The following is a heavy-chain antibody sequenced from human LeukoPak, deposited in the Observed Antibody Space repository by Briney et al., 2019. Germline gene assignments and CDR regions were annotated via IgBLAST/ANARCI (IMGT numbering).Heavy chain of an antibody. Sequence: PGGSLRLSCAASGFTFSSYWISWVRQAPGKGLEWVANIKQDGSEKYYVDSVKGRFTISRDNAKNSLYLQMNSLRAEDTAVYYCARVSYYYYGSGSYSQDAFDIWGQGTKVTVSS. CDR2: IKQDGSEK. CDR1: GFTFSSYW. CDR3: ARVSYYYYGSGSYSQDAFDI. V-gene: IGHV3-7*02. J-gene: IGHJ3*02. D-gene: IGHD3-10*01.